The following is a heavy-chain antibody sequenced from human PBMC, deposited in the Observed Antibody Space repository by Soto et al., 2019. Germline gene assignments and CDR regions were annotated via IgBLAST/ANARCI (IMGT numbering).Heavy chain of an antibody. J-gene: IGHJ6*02. D-gene: IGHD3-10*01. CDR3: ARDAWTVVRGLPISGGLDV. CDR2: ISNSGTA. Sequence: PSETLSLTCTVSGGSISSGDYYWSWIRQAPGKGLEWIGYISNSGTAYYNPSLKSRVTISVDTSKNQFSLKLSSVTVADTAVYSCARDAWTVVRGLPISGGLDVWGQGTTVTVSS. V-gene: IGHV4-30-4*01. CDR1: GGSISSGDYY.